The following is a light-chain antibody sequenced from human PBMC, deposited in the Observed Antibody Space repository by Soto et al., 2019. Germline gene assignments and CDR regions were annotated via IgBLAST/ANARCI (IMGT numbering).Light chain of an antibody. V-gene: IGKV3-15*01. CDR2: DAS. Sequence: EIVLTQPPGTLSLSPGERATLSCRASQSLRSSLAWYQQKPGQAPRLLIYDASNRATGIPARFSGSGSGTEFTLTITRLQSEDFALYYCQKYNNRPPWTFGQGTKVDIK. J-gene: IGKJ1*01. CDR3: QKYNNRPPWT. CDR1: QSLRSS.